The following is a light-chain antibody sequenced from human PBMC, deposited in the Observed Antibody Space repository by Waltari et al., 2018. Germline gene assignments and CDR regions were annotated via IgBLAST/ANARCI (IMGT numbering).Light chain of an antibody. V-gene: IGKV3-11*01. CDR1: QSVSSSY. Sequence: EIVLTQSPGTLSLSPGERATLSCRASQSVSSSYLAWYQQKPGQAPRLLIYDASNRATGIPARFSGSGSGTDYTLTISSLEPEDFAVYYCQQRSSWPLTIGGGTKVEIK. CDR2: DAS. CDR3: QQRSSWPLT. J-gene: IGKJ4*01.